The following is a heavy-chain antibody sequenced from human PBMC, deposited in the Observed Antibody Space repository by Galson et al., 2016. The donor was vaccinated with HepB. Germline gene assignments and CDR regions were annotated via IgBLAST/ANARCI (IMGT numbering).Heavy chain of an antibody. D-gene: IGHD1/OR15-1a*01. V-gene: IGHV3-23*01. J-gene: IGHJ4*02. CDR2: IRGSGTGT. CDR3: AKSMNWNNHLLLF. Sequence: SLRLSCAASGFSISIYSMNWVRQAPGKGLEWVSAIRGSGTGTSYTDSVKGRFTISRDNSKNTLYLQMNSLRAEDAAVYYCAKSMNWNNHLLLFWGQGTLVTVSS. CDR1: GFSISIYS.